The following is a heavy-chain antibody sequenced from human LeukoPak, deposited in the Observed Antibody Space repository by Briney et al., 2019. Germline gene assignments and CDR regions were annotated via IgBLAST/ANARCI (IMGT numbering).Heavy chain of an antibody. V-gene: IGHV3-53*01. D-gene: IGHD1-7*01. CDR3: ARAVTGTTDWFDP. CDR1: GFTVSSNY. Sequence: GGSLRLSCAASGFTVSSNYMSWVRQAPGKGLEWVSVIYSGGSTYYADSVKGRFTISRDNSKNTLYLQMNSLRAEDTAVYYCARAVTGTTDWFDPWGQGTLVTVS. J-gene: IGHJ5*02. CDR2: IYSGGST.